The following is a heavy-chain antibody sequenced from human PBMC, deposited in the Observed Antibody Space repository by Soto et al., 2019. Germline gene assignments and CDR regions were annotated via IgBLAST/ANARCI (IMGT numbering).Heavy chain of an antibody. CDR2: IYYSGRT. CDR3: ARQRTSVVTQAYFDV. Sequence: PEESLSLTGTVTGDSVSSGSYYWGWIRPPPGKGLERSGRIYYSGRTYNTPPLRSRVSMSMDTSKDQFALKLKSVTAADTALYFCARQRTSVVTQAYFDVWGPGSLVTVSS. D-gene: IGHD2-21*02. J-gene: IGHJ4*02. CDR1: GDSVSSGSYY. V-gene: IGHV4-39*01.